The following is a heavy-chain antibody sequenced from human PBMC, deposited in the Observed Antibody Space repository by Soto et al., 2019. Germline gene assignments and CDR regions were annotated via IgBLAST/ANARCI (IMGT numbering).Heavy chain of an antibody. CDR1: GYTFNTYA. V-gene: IGHV1-18*01. Sequence: QVQLVQSGAEVKKPGASVKVSCKASGYTFNTYAITWVRQAPGQGLEWRGGISGYNGNTNYAQTLQGRGTMTTDTSTSTAYLELRSLRSDDTAVYYCARTVEYDSIPHYDADFWGQGTLVTVSS. CDR3: ARTVEYDSIPHYDADF. D-gene: IGHD2-21*01. J-gene: IGHJ5*01. CDR2: ISGYNGNT.